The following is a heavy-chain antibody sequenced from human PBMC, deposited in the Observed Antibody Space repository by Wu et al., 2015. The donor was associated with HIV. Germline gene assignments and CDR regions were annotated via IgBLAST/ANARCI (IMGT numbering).Heavy chain of an antibody. Sequence: QAQLVQSGAEVKKPGASVKVSCKASGYTFNNNYMHWVRQAPGKGLEWMGIINPSGGSTNYAQKFQGRMFMTRDTSSRTVYMEVSNLRSEDAAVYYCARGVVTSAADYYIDVWGEGTTVTVSS. V-gene: IGHV1-46*02. CDR1: GYTFNNNY. J-gene: IGHJ6*03. D-gene: IGHD2-2*01. CDR2: INPSGGST. CDR3: ARGVVTSAADYYIDV.